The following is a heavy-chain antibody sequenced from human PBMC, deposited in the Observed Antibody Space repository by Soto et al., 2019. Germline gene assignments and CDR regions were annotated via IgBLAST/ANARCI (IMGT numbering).Heavy chain of an antibody. CDR1: GGSISSYY. D-gene: IGHD4-17*01. V-gene: IGHV4-59*01. Sequence: SETLSLTCTVSGGSISSYYWSWIRQPPGKGLEWIGYIYYSGSTNYNPSLKSRVTISVDTSKNQFSLKLSSVTAADTAVYYCARQLTTVTTSFYYWGQGTLVTVSS. CDR3: ARQLTTVTTSFYY. J-gene: IGHJ4*02. CDR2: IYYSGST.